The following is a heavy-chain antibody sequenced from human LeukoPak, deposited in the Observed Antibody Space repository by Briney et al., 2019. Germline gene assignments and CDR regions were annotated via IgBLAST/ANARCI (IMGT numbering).Heavy chain of an antibody. V-gene: IGHV3-7*01. CDR1: GFTFSSYW. CDR3: AKDWRYYDSSGYRYFDY. J-gene: IGHJ4*02. CDR2: IKQDGSEK. Sequence: GGSLRLSCAASGFTFSSYWMSWVRQAPGKGLEWVANIKQDGSEKYYVDSVKGRFTISRDNAKNSLFLQMISLRVEDTAVYYCAKDWRYYDSSGYRYFDYWGQGTLVTVSS. D-gene: IGHD3-22*01.